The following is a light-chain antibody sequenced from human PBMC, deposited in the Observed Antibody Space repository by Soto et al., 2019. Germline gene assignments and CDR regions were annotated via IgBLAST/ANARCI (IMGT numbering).Light chain of an antibody. J-gene: IGKJ4*01. CDR3: QQYSTYPLT. V-gene: IGKV1-5*03. Sequence: DIQMTQSPSTRSASVGDRVTMTCRASQSISNSLAWYQQKPGKAPKLLIYRASALQSGVPSRFSGSGSGKEFTLTIDSLQPDDFATFYCQQYSTYPLTFGGGTRVDI. CDR2: RAS. CDR1: QSISNS.